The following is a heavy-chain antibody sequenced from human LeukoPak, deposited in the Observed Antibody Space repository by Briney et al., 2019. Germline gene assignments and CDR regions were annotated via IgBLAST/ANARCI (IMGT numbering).Heavy chain of an antibody. J-gene: IGHJ4*02. CDR1: GYTFTSYG. Sequence: ASVKVSCKASGYTFTSYGISWVRQAPGQGLEWMGWISAYNGNTNYALKLQGRVTTTTDTSTSTAYMELRSLRSDDTAVYYCARPPLAYCGGDCYYFDYWGQGTLVTVSS. CDR2: ISAYNGNT. V-gene: IGHV1-18*01. D-gene: IGHD2-21*02. CDR3: ARPPLAYCGGDCYYFDY.